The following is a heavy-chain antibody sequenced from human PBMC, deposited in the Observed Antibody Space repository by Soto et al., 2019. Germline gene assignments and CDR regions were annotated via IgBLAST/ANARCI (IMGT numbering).Heavy chain of an antibody. Sequence: SETLSLTCTVPGASVTGGSYYWSWIRQPPGKGLEWIGYISSGGSTNYNPSLESRVTISLDTSKNQFSLRLSSVTAAGTAVYYCAREDAGYYHDNSGYKNWFDTWGQGTLVTVSS. D-gene: IGHD3-22*01. CDR1: GASVTGGSYY. CDR3: AREDAGYYHDNSGYKNWFDT. J-gene: IGHJ5*02. V-gene: IGHV4-61*01. CDR2: ISSGGST.